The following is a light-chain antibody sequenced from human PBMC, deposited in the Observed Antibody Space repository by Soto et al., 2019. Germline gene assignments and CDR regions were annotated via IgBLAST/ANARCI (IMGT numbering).Light chain of an antibody. J-gene: IGLJ1*01. CDR2: DVT. CDR3: CSYTTSNTRKIV. V-gene: IGLV2-14*01. CDR1: SSDVGGYNY. Sequence: QSVLTQPASVSESPGQSITISCTGTSSDVGGYNYVSWYQQQPGKAPKFMIYDVTNRPSGVSNRFSGSKSGSTASLTISGLQAEDEADYYCCSYTTSNTRKIVFGTGTKVTVL.